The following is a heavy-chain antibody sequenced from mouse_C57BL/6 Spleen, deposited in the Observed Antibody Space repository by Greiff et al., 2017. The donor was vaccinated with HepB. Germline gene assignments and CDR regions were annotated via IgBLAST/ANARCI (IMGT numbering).Heavy chain of an antibody. Sequence: QVHVKQSGPELVKPGASVKISCKASGYAFSSSWMNWVKQRPGKGLEWIGRIYPGDGDTNYNGKFKGKATLTADKSSSTAYMQLSSLTSEDSAVYFCARYGSWYFDVWGTGTTVTVSS. CDR1: GYAFSSSW. CDR3: ARYGSWYFDV. D-gene: IGHD2-2*01. J-gene: IGHJ1*03. V-gene: IGHV1-82*01. CDR2: IYPGDGDT.